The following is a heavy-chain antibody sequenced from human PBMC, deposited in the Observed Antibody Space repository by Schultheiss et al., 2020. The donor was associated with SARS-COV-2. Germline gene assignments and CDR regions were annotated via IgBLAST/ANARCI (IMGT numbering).Heavy chain of an antibody. D-gene: IGHD1-1*01. Sequence: SQTLSLTCAVYGGSFSGYYWSWIRQPPGKGLEWIGYIYYSGSTYYNPSLKSRVTISVDTSKNQFSLKLSSVTAADTAVYYCARARTGFDAFDIWGQGTMVTVTS. CDR3: ARARTGFDAFDI. CDR2: IYYSGST. J-gene: IGHJ3*02. V-gene: IGHV4-59*01. CDR1: GGSFSGYY.